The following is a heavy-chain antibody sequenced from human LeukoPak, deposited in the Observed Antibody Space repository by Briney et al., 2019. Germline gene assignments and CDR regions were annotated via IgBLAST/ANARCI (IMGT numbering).Heavy chain of an antibody. D-gene: IGHD1-26*01. J-gene: IGHJ4*02. CDR2: ISYDGSNK. CDR1: GFTFSSYA. V-gene: IGHV3-30*04. Sequence: TGGSLRLSCAASGFTFSSYAMHWVRQAPGKGLEWVAVISYDGSNKYYADSVKGRFTISRDNSKNTLYLQMNSLRAEDTAVYYCAKDMGGRWKELPGYYWGQGTLVTVSS. CDR3: AKDMGGRWKELPGYY.